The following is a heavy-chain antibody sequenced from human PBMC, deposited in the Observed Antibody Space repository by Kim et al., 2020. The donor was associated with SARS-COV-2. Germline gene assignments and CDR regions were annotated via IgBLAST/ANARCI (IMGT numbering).Heavy chain of an antibody. CDR2: ISYDGSNK. V-gene: IGHV3-30-3*01. CDR1: GFTFSSYA. CDR3: ARDESSDFWSGYQTEYAFDI. D-gene: IGHD3-3*01. Sequence: GGSLRLSCAASGFTFSSYAMHWVRQAPGKGLEWVAVISYDGSNKYYADSVKGRFTISRDNSKNTLYLQMNSLRAEDTAVYYCARDESSDFWSGYQTEYAFDIWGQGTMVTVSS. J-gene: IGHJ3*02.